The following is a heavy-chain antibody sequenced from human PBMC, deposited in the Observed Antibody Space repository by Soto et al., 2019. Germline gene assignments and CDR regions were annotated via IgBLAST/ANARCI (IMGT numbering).Heavy chain of an antibody. V-gene: IGHV3-74*03. CDR3: ARDHFISGSQVLDY. D-gene: IGHD1-26*01. Sequence: GGSLRLSCAASGFTFSGYWMHWVRQAPGKGLVWVSRIYSDGITTTNADSVKGRLTISRDNAKNTLYLQMNSQRADDTAVYYCARDHFISGSQVLDYWGQGTLVTVSS. CDR2: IYSDGITT. CDR1: GFTFSGYW. J-gene: IGHJ4*02.